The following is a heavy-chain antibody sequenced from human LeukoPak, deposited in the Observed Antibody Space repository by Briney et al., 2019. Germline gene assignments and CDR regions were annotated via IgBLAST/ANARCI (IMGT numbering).Heavy chain of an antibody. CDR2: INHSGST. V-gene: IGHV4-34*01. J-gene: IGHJ4*02. D-gene: IGHD3-22*01. CDR3: ARSRPQWGVVFIPPLGIDY. Sequence: PSETLSLTCAVYGGSFSGYYWSWIRQPPGKGLEWIGEINHSGSTNYNPSLKSRVTISVDTSKNQFSLKLSSVTAADPALYYCARSRPQWGVVFIPPLGIDYWGRGPRVTVS. CDR1: GGSFSGYY.